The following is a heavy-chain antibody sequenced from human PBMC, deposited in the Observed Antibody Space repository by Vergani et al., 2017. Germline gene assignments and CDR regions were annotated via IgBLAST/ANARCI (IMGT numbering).Heavy chain of an antibody. D-gene: IGHD2-2*01. J-gene: IGHJ6*02. CDR1: GGNFSSYA. Sequence: QVQLVQSGAEVKKPGSSVKVSCKASGGNFSSYAISWVRQAPGQGLEWMGGIIPIFGTANYAQKFQGRVTITADESTSTAYMELSSLSSADTAVYYCAGDWGRYCSSTSCYGGIYYYYYYSMDVWGQGTTVTVSS. V-gene: IGHV1-69*12. CDR3: AGDWGRYCSSTSCYGGIYYYYYYSMDV. CDR2: IIPIFGTA.